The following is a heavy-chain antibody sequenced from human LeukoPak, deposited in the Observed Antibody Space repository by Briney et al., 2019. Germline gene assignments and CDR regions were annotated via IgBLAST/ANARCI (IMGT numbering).Heavy chain of an antibody. V-gene: IGHV7-4-1*02. D-gene: IGHD6-19*01. CDR3: ARDGDGGWSTNFDY. J-gene: IGHJ4*02. Sequence: ASVKVSCKASGYTFTSYAMNWVRQAPGQGLEWMGWINTNTGNPTYAQGFTGRFVFSLDTSVSTAYLQISSLKAEDTAVYYCARDGDGGWSTNFDYWGQGTLVTDSS. CDR1: GYTFTSYA. CDR2: INTNTGNP.